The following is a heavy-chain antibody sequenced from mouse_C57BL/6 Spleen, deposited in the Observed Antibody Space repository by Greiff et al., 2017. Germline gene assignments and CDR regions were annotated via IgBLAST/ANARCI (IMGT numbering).Heavy chain of an antibody. J-gene: IGHJ4*01. CDR3: TRTAQATDMDY. D-gene: IGHD3-2*02. CDR2: IDPGDGET. CDR1: GFNIKDYY. V-gene: IGHV14-2*01. Sequence: EVQLVESGAELVKPGASVKLSCTASGFNIKDYYMNWVKQRPEQGLEWIGGIDPGDGETKYAQKFKGKATIAADTSSNTAYLQLSSLTSEDTAVYYCTRTAQATDMDYWGQGTSVTVSS.